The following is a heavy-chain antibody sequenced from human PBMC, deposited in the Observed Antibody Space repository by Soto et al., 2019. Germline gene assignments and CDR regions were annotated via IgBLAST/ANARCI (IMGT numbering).Heavy chain of an antibody. D-gene: IGHD1-1*01. V-gene: IGHV4-59*01. J-gene: IGHJ4*02. CDR2: IYYSGST. Sequence: QVQLQESGPGLVKPSETLSLTCTVSGGSISSYYWSWIRQPPGKGLEWIGYIYYSGSTNHNPSLKRRVTITVDTSTNQSALKLSSVTAAYTAVDYCAREKSDGGTQTFDYLGQGTLVTVSS. CDR1: GGSISSYY. CDR3: AREKSDGGTQTFDY.